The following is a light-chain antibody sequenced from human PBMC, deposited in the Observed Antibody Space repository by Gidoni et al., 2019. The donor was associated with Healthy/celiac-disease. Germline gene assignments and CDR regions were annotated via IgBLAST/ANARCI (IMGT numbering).Light chain of an antibody. CDR3: QQSYSTPPT. Sequence: DIQMTPSSSSLSASVGDRVTITCRASQSISSYLNWYQQKPGKALKLLIYAASSLQSGVPSRFSGSGSGTEFTLTISSLQPEDFATYNCQQSYSTPPTFXQXTRLEIK. J-gene: IGKJ5*01. CDR1: QSISSY. V-gene: IGKV1-39*01. CDR2: AAS.